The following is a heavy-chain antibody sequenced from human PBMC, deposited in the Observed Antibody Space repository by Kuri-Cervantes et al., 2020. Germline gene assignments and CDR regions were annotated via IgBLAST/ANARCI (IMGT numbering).Heavy chain of an antibody. CDR3: ARQSIQSAFDI. D-gene: IGHD3-3*02. Sequence: GGSLRPSCAASGFTVSSNYMSWVRQAPGKGLEWVSVIYSGGSTYYADSVKGRFTISRDNSKNTLYLQMNSLRAEDTAVYYCARQSIQSAFDIWGQGTMVTVSS. V-gene: IGHV3-53*05. CDR2: IYSGGST. J-gene: IGHJ3*02. CDR1: GFTVSSNY.